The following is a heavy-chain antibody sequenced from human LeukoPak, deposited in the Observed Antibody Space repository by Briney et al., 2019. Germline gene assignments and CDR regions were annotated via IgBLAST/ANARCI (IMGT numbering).Heavy chain of an antibody. D-gene: IGHD4/OR15-4a*01. CDR1: GGSISSYY. CDR3: ARGYHDYGLDY. Sequence: SETLSLTCTVSGGSISSYYWSWIRQPPGKGLEWIGYIYYSGSTNYNPSLKSRVTISVDTSKNQFSLKLSSVTAAVTAVYYCARGYHDYGLDYWGQGTLVTVSS. J-gene: IGHJ4*02. CDR2: IYYSGST. V-gene: IGHV4-59*01.